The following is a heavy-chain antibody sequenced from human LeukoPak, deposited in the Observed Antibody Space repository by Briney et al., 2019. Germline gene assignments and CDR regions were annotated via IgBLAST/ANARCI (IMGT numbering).Heavy chain of an antibody. D-gene: IGHD2-2*01. Sequence: ASVKVSCKASGGTFSSYAISWVRQAPGQGLEWMGGIIPIFGTANYAQKFQGRVTITADESTSTAYMELSSLRSEDTAVYYCARGLRKSTSQPFDPWGQGTLVTVSS. CDR3: ARGLRKSTSQPFDP. CDR2: IIPIFGTA. J-gene: IGHJ5*02. V-gene: IGHV1-69*13. CDR1: GGTFSSYA.